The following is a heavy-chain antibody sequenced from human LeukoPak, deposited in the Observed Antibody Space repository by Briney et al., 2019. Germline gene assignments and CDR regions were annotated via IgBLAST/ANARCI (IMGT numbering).Heavy chain of an antibody. CDR2: LNHSGST. CDR1: GGSLSGYY. J-gene: IGHJ5*02. V-gene: IGHV4-34*01. D-gene: IGHD4-23*01. CDR3: ARGLGYGGNSDWFDP. Sequence: SETLSLTCAVYGGSLSGYYWSWIRQPPEKGLEWIGDLNHSGSTNYNPSLKSRVIISVDTSKNQFSLKLTSVTAADTAVYYCARGLGYGGNSDWFDPWGQGTLVTVSS.